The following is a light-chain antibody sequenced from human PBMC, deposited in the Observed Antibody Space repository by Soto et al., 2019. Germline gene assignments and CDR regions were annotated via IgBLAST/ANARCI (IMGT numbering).Light chain of an antibody. CDR1: QSVSSSY. CDR2: GAS. J-gene: IGKJ2*01. Sequence: EIVLTQSPGTLSLSPGERATLSCRASQSVSSSYLAWYQQKPGQAPRLLIYGASSRATGIPDSFSGSGSGTGFTLPISRLEPEDFAVYYCQQYGSSPSYTFGQGTKLEIK. CDR3: QQYGSSPSYT. V-gene: IGKV3-20*01.